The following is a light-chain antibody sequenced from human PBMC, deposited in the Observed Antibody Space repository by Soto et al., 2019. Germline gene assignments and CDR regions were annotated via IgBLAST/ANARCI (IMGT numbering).Light chain of an antibody. Sequence: QSVLTQPASVSGSPGQSITISCTGTSSDVGGYNYVSWYQQHPGKAPKLMIYEVSNRPSGVSNRFSGSKSGNTASLTISGLQAEDEAAYYCSSYTSSTIYVSGTGTKVT. V-gene: IGLV2-14*01. CDR1: SSDVGGYNY. J-gene: IGLJ1*01. CDR2: EVS. CDR3: SSYTSSTIYV.